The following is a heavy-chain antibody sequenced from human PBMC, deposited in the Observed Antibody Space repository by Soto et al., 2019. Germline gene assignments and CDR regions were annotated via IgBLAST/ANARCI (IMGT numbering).Heavy chain of an antibody. V-gene: IGHV3-21*06. CDR3: ARDPSEGRVGNWFES. D-gene: IGHD2-2*01. Sequence: PGESLKLSCAASGFTFSRYGMNWLRQAPGEGLEWVASISSSTSYVYYSDSVKGRFSTSRDNGKNILYLEMYALRTEDTAVYYCARDPSEGRVGNWFESWGQGTLVPVSS. CDR2: ISSSTSYV. J-gene: IGHJ5*01. CDR1: GFTFSRYG.